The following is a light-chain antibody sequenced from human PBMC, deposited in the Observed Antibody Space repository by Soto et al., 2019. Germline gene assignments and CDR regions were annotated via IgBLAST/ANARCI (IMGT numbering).Light chain of an antibody. CDR3: QQYNNWSIT. CDR2: GAS. J-gene: IGKJ5*01. V-gene: IGKV3-15*01. Sequence: MTQSPSSLSASVGDRVTITCRASQGIRTWLALYQQKPGEAPRLLIYGASTRAAGIPARFSGSGSGTEFTLTISSLQSEDFAVYYCQQYNNWSITFGQGTKVEIK. CDR1: QGIRTW.